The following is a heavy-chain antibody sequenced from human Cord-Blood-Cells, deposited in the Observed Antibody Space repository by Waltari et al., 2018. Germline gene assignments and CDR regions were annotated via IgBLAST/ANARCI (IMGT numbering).Heavy chain of an antibody. D-gene: IGHD3-3*01. CDR2: IWYDGSNK. Sequence: QVQLVESGGGVIQPGRSLRLSCAASGFTFSSYGMHWVRQAPGKGLEGVAVIWYDGSNKYYADSVKGRFTISRDNSKNTLYLQMNSLRAEDTAVYYCARGGAYDFWSGYPKNNWFDPWGQGTLVTVSS. V-gene: IGHV3-33*01. CDR1: GFTFSSYG. CDR3: ARGGAYDFWSGYPKNNWFDP. J-gene: IGHJ5*02.